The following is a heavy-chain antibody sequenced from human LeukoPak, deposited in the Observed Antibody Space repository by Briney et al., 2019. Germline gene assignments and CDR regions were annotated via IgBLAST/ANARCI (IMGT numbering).Heavy chain of an antibody. Sequence: PGRSLRLSCAASGFTFDGYAMHWVRQVPGKGLEWVSGITWNSGSLGFADSVKGRFSISRDNAKNSLYLQMNSLRAEDTAVYYCARKDYGDYWGQGTLVTVSS. CDR3: ARKDYGDY. V-gene: IGHV3-9*01. CDR1: GFTFDGYA. CDR2: ITWNSGSL. J-gene: IGHJ4*02.